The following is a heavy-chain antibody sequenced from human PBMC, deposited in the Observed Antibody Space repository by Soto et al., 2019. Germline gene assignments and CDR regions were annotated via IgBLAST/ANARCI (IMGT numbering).Heavy chain of an antibody. CDR3: ARPAIEENRLKWYNWFDP. V-gene: IGHV5-51*01. CDR2: IYPARSDT. Sequence: GESLKISCRGSGYNFTNYWIAWVRQVSGKGLEWVGIIYPARSDTRYSPSFQGRVTISADESATAAYLEWSSLKASDTAMYCCARPAIEENRLKWYNWFDPWGQGTLVTVSS. J-gene: IGHJ5*02. CDR1: GYNFTNYW. D-gene: IGHD2-15*01.